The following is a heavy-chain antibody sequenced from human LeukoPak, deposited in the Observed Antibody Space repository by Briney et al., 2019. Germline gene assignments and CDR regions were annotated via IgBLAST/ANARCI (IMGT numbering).Heavy chain of an antibody. CDR2: INYSGST. J-gene: IGHJ5*02. CDR1: GRSVSSYY. CDR3: ARLQVHSGGGCYTRWFDP. Sequence: SETLSLTCTVSGRSVSSYYWSWIRQPPGRGLEWIAYINYSGSTKYNPSLKSRVTISLDRSKNQFSLKLRSVTAADTAVYYCARLQVHSGGGCYTRWFDPRGQGTLVTVSS. V-gene: IGHV4-59*08. D-gene: IGHD2-21*02.